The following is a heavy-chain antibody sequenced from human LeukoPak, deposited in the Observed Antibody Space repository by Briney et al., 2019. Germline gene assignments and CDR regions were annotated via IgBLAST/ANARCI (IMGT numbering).Heavy chain of an antibody. V-gene: IGHV4-34*01. D-gene: IGHD3-16*02. CDR2: INHSGGT. CDR1: GGSFSGYY. CDR3: ARSALDDYVWGSYRSPRHFDY. Sequence: SETLSLTCAVYGGSFSGYYWSWIRQPPGKGLEWIGEINHSGGTNYNPSLKSRVTISVDTSKNQFSLKLSSVTAADTAVYYCARSALDDYVWGSYRSPRHFDYWGQGTLVTVSS. J-gene: IGHJ4*02.